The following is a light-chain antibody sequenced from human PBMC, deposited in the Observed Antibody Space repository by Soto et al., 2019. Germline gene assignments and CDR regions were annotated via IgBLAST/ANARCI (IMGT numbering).Light chain of an antibody. V-gene: IGKV3-20*01. Sequence: EIVLMQSPGTLSLSPGERATLSFRSSQSVSNNYLAWYQQKPGQAPRLVIYGASSRATGIPDRFSGSGSGTDFTLTISRLEPEDFAVYYCQQYGSLWTFGQGTRLEIK. CDR1: QSVSNNY. J-gene: IGKJ5*01. CDR2: GAS. CDR3: QQYGSLWT.